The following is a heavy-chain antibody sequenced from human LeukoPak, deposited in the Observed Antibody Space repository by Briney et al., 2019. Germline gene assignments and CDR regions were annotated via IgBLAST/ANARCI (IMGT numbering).Heavy chain of an antibody. CDR3: SRDIDYGDYIRLDC. V-gene: IGHV1-2*02. Sequence: ASVKVSCKASGYTFTGYYIHWVRQAPGQGLEWMGWINPNSGGTKYAQKFQGRVTMTRDTSISTAYMDLSRLTSGDTATYYCSRDIDYGDYIRLDCWGRGTLVTVSS. CDR2: INPNSGGT. D-gene: IGHD4-17*01. CDR1: GYTFTGYY. J-gene: IGHJ4*02.